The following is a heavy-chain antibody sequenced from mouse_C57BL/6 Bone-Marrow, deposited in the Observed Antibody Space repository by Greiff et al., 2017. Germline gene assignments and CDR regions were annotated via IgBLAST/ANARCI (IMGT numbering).Heavy chain of an antibody. CDR3: ARRGYHIYAMDY. V-gene: IGHV1-55*01. CDR1: GYTFTSYW. Sequence: QVQLQQPGAELVKPGASVKLSCKASGYTFTSYWITWVKQRPGQGLEWIGDIYPGSGSTNYNEKFKSKATLTVDTSSSTAYMQLSSLTSEDSAVYYCARRGYHIYAMDYWGQGTTLTVSS. D-gene: IGHD3-1*01. J-gene: IGHJ4*01. CDR2: IYPGSGST.